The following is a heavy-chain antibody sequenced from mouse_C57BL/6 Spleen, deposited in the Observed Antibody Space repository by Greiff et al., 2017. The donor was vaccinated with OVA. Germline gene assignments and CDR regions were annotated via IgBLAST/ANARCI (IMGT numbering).Heavy chain of an antibody. Sequence: QVQLQQSGAELVRPGASVTLSCKASGYTFTDYEMHWVKQTPVHGLEWIGAIDPETGGTAYNQKFKGKAILTADKSSSTAYMELRSLTSEDSAVYYCTRSSPGWDGGYYAMDYWGQGTSVTVSS. V-gene: IGHV1-15*01. J-gene: IGHJ4*01. CDR1: GYTFTDYE. CDR3: TRSSPGWDGGYYAMDY. CDR2: IDPETGGT. D-gene: IGHD4-1*01.